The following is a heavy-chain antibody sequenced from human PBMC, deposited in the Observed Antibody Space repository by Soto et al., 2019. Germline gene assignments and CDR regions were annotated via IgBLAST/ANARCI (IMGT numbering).Heavy chain of an antibody. D-gene: IGHD1-26*01. CDR2: IYYSDST. J-gene: IGHJ4*02. Sequence: QVQLQESGPGLVKPSQTLSLTCTVSGGSISSGSYYWSWIRQHPGKGLEWIGYIYYSDSTYYNPSLKSRVTISVDTSRNQVPLKLSSVTAADTAVYYCARDQAIGGSSYWGQGTLVTVSS. V-gene: IGHV4-31*03. CDR1: GGSISSGSYY. CDR3: ARDQAIGGSSY.